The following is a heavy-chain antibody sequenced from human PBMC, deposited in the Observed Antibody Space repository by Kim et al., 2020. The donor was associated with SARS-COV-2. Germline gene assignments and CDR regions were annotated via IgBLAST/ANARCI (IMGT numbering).Heavy chain of an antibody. CDR3: AREGWFGELRDAFDI. D-gene: IGHD3-10*01. V-gene: IGHV7-4-1*02. Sequence: QGFTGRFVFSLDTSVSTAYLQISSLKAEDTAVYYCAREGWFGELRDAFDIWGQGTMVTVSS. J-gene: IGHJ3*02.